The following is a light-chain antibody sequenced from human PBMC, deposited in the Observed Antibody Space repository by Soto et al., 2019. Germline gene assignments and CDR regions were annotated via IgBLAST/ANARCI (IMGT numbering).Light chain of an antibody. V-gene: IGLV2-8*01. CDR3: CSHAGGSSWV. CDR1: SSDVGGYNY. J-gene: IGLJ3*02. Sequence: QSALTQPPSASGSPGQSVTISCTGTSSDVGGYNYVSWYQQHPGKAPKLMIYEVSKRPSGVPDRFSGSKSGNTASLTVSGLQAEDEADYYCCSHAGGSSWVFGGGTKVTVL. CDR2: EVS.